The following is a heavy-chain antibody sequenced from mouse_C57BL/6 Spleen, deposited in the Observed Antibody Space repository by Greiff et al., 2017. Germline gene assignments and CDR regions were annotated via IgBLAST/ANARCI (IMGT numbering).Heavy chain of an antibody. J-gene: IGHJ2*01. D-gene: IGHD2-1*01. CDR3: ARSTMVRYFDY. V-gene: IGHV7-1*01. CDR1: GFTFSDFY. CDR2: SRNKANDYTT. Sequence: DVMLVESGGGLVQSGRSLRLSCATSGFTFSDFYMEWVRQAPGKGLEWIAASRNKANDYTTEYSASVKGRFIVSRDTSQSILYLQMNALRAEDTAIYYCARSTMVRYFDYWGQGTTLTVSS.